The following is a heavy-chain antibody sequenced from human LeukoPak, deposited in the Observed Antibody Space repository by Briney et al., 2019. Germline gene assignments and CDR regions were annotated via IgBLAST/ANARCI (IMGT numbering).Heavy chain of an antibody. J-gene: IGHJ4*02. CDR3: ARTHRGFDY. D-gene: IGHD3-10*01. V-gene: IGHV4-31*03. Sequence: SQTLSLTCTVSGGSISSGAYYWRWVRQHPGKGLEWFGYIYYSGSTYYNPSLKSRVTISVDTSKNQFSLKLSSVTAADTAVYYCARTHRGFDYWGQGTLVTVSS. CDR1: GGSISSGAYY. CDR2: IYYSGST.